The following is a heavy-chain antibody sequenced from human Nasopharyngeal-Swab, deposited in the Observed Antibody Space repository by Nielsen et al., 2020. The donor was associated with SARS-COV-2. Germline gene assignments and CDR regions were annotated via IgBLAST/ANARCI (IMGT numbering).Heavy chain of an antibody. CDR3: ARDRWYCSSTSCYTTPYYYMDV. Sequence: GESLKISCAASGFTFSSYSMNWVRQAPGQGLEWVSSISSSSSYIYYADSVKGRFTISRDNAKNSLYLQMNSLRAEDTAVYYCARDRWYCSSTSCYTTPYYYMDVWGKGTTVTVSS. D-gene: IGHD2-2*02. V-gene: IGHV3-21*01. CDR1: GFTFSSYS. CDR2: ISSSSSYI. J-gene: IGHJ6*03.